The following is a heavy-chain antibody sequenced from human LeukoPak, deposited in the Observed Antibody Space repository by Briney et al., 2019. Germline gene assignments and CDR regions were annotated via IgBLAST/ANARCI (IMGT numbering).Heavy chain of an antibody. Sequence: PGGSLRLSCAASGFTFDDYAMHWVRQAPGKGLEWVSGISWNSGSIGYADSVKGRFTISRDNAKNSLYLQMNSLRAEDMALYYCARDKDQYSGYDDGLFDYWGQGTLVTVSS. D-gene: IGHD5-12*01. CDR2: ISWNSGSI. CDR3: ARDKDQYSGYDDGLFDY. V-gene: IGHV3-9*03. J-gene: IGHJ4*02. CDR1: GFTFDDYA.